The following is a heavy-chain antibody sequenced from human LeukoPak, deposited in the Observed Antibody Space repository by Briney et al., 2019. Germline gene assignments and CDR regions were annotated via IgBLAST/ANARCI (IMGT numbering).Heavy chain of an antibody. D-gene: IGHD4-17*01. CDR2: IYYSGST. J-gene: IGHJ4*02. Sequence: SETLSLTCTVSGGSISSSSYYWGWIRQPPGKGLEWIGSIYYSGSTYYNPSLKSRVTISVDTSKNQFSLKLSSVTAADTAVYYCARDWDGDYAIGLVYWGQGTLVTVSS. V-gene: IGHV4-39*07. CDR1: GGSISSSSYY. CDR3: ARDWDGDYAIGLVY.